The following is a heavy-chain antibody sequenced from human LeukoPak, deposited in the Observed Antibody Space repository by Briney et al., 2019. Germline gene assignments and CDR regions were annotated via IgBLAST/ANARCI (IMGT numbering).Heavy chain of an antibody. CDR3: ARGLNYDILTGYYRHYYYYYMDV. CDR1: GGTFSSYA. D-gene: IGHD3-9*01. CDR2: IIPIFGTA. Sequence: GASVKVSCKASGGTFSSYAISWVRQAPGQGLEWMGGIIPIFGTANYAQKFQGRVTITADESTSTAYMELSSLRSEDTAVYYCARGLNYDILTGYYRHYYYYYMDVWGKGTTVTISS. J-gene: IGHJ6*03. V-gene: IGHV1-69*13.